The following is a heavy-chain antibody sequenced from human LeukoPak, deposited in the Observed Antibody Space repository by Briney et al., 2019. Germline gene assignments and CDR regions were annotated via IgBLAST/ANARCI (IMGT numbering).Heavy chain of an antibody. V-gene: IGHV3-23*01. CDR3: AKDRSCSSTSCYAYYYYYYGMDV. D-gene: IGHD2-2*01. J-gene: IGHJ6*02. CDR1: GFTFSSYA. CDR2: ISGSGGST. Sequence: GGSLRLSCAASGFTFSSYAMSWVRQAPGKGLEWVSAISGSGGSTYYADSVKGRFTISRDNSKNTLYLQVNSLRAKDTAVYYCAKDRSCSSTSCYAYYYYYYGMDVWGQGTTVTVSS.